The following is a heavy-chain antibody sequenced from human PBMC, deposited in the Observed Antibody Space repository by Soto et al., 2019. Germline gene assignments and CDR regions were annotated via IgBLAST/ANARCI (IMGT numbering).Heavy chain of an antibody. Sequence: PGGSLRLSCLASGSSLSNSGMFWVRQSPGGGLEWIGNVYHTGDTNFNPSLQSRVTISVDKSNNQFSLRLNSLTAADTAVYFCAREIVTAGGNNYFDPWGPGTLVTV. CDR2: VYHTGDT. CDR3: AREIVTAGGNNYFDP. V-gene: IGHV4-4*01. D-gene: IGHD2-21*02. J-gene: IGHJ5*02. CDR1: GSSLSNSG.